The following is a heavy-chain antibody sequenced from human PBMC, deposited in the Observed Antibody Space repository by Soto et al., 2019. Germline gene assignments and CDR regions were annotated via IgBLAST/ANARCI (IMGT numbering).Heavy chain of an antibody. CDR1: GFTFRSYN. D-gene: IGHD5-12*01. CDR3: ARGGTIAVTTIGDY. J-gene: IGHJ4*01. V-gene: IGHV3-48*02. Sequence: GGSLRLSCAASGFTFRSYNMNWVRQSPGKGLDWLSYISSSSSTIYYADSVKGRFTISRDNAKNSLYLQMNSLRDDDTAMYYCARGGTIAVTTIGDYWGQGTLVTVSS. CDR2: ISSSSSTI.